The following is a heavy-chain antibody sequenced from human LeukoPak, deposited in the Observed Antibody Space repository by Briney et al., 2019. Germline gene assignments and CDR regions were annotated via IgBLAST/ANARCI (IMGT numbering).Heavy chain of an antibody. CDR3: ARDRCTNGVCGGMDV. D-gene: IGHD2-8*01. V-gene: IGHV3-74*01. Sequence: GGSLRLSCAASGLTFSSYAMNWVRQASGKRLECVSGICVDGSGTTYADSVRGRFTISRDNAKNTVYLQMSSLRDEDTAVYYCARDRCTNGVCGGMDVRGQRTTVTVSS. J-gene: IGHJ6*02. CDR1: GLTFSSYA. CDR2: ICVDGSGT.